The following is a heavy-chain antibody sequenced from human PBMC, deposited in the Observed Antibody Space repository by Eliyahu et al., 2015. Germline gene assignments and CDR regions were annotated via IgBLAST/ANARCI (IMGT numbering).Heavy chain of an antibody. D-gene: IGHD2-2*01. CDR3: ASLEVAPAAVDF. CDR2: IKQDGSEK. J-gene: IGHJ4*02. Sequence: LRRAPGKGLEWVANIKQDGSEKYYVDSVKGRFTISRDNAKNSVYLQMNSLRAEDTAVYYCASLEVAPAAVDFWGQGTLVTVSS. V-gene: IGHV3-7*01.